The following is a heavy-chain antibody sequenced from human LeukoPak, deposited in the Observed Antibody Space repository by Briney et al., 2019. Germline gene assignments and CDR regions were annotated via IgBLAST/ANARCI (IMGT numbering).Heavy chain of an antibody. V-gene: IGHV1-18*01. Sequence: ASVKVSCKASGYTFTSYGISWVRQAPGQGLEWMGWISAYNGNTNYAQKFQGRVTITTDESTSTAYMELSSLRSEDTAVYYCARDISTAGLDYWGQGTLVTVSS. CDR1: GYTFTSYG. CDR3: ARDISTAGLDY. D-gene: IGHD6-13*01. J-gene: IGHJ4*02. CDR2: ISAYNGNT.